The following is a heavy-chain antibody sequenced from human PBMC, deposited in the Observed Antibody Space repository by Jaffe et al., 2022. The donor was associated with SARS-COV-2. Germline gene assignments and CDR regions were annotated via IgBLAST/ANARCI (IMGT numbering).Heavy chain of an antibody. Sequence: EVQLLESGGGLVQPGGSLRLSCAGSGFTFSSYAMTWVRQAPGKGLEWVSSISVSGTNTYYTDSVKGRFTISRDNSKNTLFLQMNSLRAEDTALYYCATLLSHAFDVWGQGTMVTFSS. CDR3: ATLLSHAFDV. CDR1: GFTFSSYA. CDR2: ISVSGTNT. D-gene: IGHD2-15*01. J-gene: IGHJ3*01. V-gene: IGHV3-23*01.